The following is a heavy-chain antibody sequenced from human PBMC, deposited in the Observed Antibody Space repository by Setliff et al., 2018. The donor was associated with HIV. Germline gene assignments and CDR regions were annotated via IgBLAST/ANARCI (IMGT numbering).Heavy chain of an antibody. J-gene: IGHJ4*02. D-gene: IGHD5-12*01. V-gene: IGHV4-4*09. CDR1: GGSISSYY. Sequence: LSLTCTVSGGSISSYYWSWIRQPPGKGLEWIGYIYTSGSTNYNPSLKSRVTISVDTSKNQFSLKLSSVTDADTAVYYCARSGDGYNGRADYWGQGTLVTVSS. CDR3: ARSGDGYNGRADY. CDR2: IYTSGST.